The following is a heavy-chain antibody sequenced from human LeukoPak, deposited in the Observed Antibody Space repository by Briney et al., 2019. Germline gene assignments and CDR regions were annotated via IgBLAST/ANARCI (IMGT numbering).Heavy chain of an antibody. Sequence: GGSLRLSCAASGFTFSDYYLSWIRQAPGKGPEWVSYISSSGSTIYYADSVKGRFTISRDNSKNTLYLQMNSLRAEDTAVYYCARDPNWNYGEAFDIWGQGTMVTVSS. CDR3: ARDPNWNYGEAFDI. CDR1: GFTFSDYY. CDR2: ISSSGSTI. D-gene: IGHD1-7*01. J-gene: IGHJ3*02. V-gene: IGHV3-11*01.